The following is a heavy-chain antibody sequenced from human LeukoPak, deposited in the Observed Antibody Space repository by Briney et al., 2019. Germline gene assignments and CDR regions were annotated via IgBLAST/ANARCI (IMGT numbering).Heavy chain of an antibody. CDR3: ARDTLGEGEDANYAVYYFDY. CDR1: GFRFNTYW. Sequence: GGSLRLSCAFSGFRFNTYWMSWVRQAPGKGLEWVANIKQDGNEKYYADSVKGRFTISRDNGKNSLDLQMNSLRADDTAVYYCARDTLGEGEDANYAVYYFDYWGQGTVVTVSS. J-gene: IGHJ4*02. CDR2: IKQDGNEK. D-gene: IGHD4/OR15-4a*01. V-gene: IGHV3-7*01.